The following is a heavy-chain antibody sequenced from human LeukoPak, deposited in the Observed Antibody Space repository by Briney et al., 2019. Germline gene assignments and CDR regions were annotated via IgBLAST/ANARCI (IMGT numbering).Heavy chain of an antibody. Sequence: SETLSLTCTVSGGSISSSSYYWGWIRQPPGKGLEWIGSIYYSGSTNYNPSLKSRVTISVDTSKNQFSLKLSSVTAADTAVYYCARGEGSTGTTNLGYWGQGTLVTVSS. CDR2: IYYSGST. CDR3: ARGEGSTGTTNLGY. J-gene: IGHJ4*02. D-gene: IGHD1-1*01. V-gene: IGHV4-39*07. CDR1: GGSISSSSYY.